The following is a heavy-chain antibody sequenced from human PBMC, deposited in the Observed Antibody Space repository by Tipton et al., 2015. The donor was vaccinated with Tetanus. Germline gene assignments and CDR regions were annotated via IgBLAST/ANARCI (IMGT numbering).Heavy chain of an antibody. J-gene: IGHJ4*02. D-gene: IGHD6-6*01. V-gene: IGHV3-74*01. CDR3: ARAPIAARLSGVY. CDR1: GFTFSSYW. CDR2: INSDGSST. Sequence: SLRLSCAASGFTFSSYWMHWVRQAPGKGLVWVSRINSDGSSTSYADSVKGRFTISRDNAKNTLYLQMNSLRAEDTAVYYCARAPIAARLSGVYWGQGTLVTVSS.